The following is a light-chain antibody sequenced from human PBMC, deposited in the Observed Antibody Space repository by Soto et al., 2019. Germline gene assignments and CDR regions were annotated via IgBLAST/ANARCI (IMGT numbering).Light chain of an antibody. CDR3: HQYHNCHPRYS. CDR1: QSVSDN. V-gene: IGKV3-15*01. J-gene: IGKJ2*01. Sequence: IVMTQSPVTLSVSPGERATVSCRASQSVSDNLAWYQQKRGQAPRLLIYRASTRATGIPARFSGSGSGTEFTLVISSLQSADSAVYYCHQYHNCHPRYSFGQGSNLEI. CDR2: RAS.